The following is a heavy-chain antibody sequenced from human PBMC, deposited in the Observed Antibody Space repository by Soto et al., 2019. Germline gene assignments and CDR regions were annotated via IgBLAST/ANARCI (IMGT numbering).Heavy chain of an antibody. CDR2: ISAYNGNT. CDR1: GYTFTSYG. D-gene: IGHD4-17*01. V-gene: IGHV1-18*01. Sequence: ASVKVSCKASGYTFTSYGISWVRQAPGQGLEWMGWISAYNGNTNYAQKLQGRVTMTTDTSTSTAYMELRSLRSDDTAVYYCAGSLRGPNAFDIWGQGTMDTVSS. CDR3: AGSLRGPNAFDI. J-gene: IGHJ3*02.